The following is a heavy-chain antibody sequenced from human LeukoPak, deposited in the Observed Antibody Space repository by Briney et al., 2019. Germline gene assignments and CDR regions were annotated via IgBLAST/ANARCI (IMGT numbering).Heavy chain of an antibody. CDR3: ARGQALFDY. Sequence: PSETLSLTCAVYGGSFSGYYWSWIRQPPGKGLEWIGEINHSGSTNYNPSLKSRVTISVDASKNQFSLKLSSVTAADTAVYYCARGQALFDYWGQGTLVTVSS. CDR1: GGSFSGYY. J-gene: IGHJ4*02. V-gene: IGHV4-34*01. CDR2: INHSGST.